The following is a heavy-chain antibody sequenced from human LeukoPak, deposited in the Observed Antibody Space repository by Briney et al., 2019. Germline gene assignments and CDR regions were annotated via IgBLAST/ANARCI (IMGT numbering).Heavy chain of an antibody. CDR1: GFTFDDYG. CDR2: VNWNGGST. J-gene: IGHJ4*02. D-gene: IGHD3-3*01. CDR3: ARKDRVVEGLDY. V-gene: IGHV3-20*04. Sequence: PGGSLRLSCAASGFTFDDYGMSWVRQAPGKGLEWVSGVNWNGGSTGYADSAKGRFTISRDNAKNSLYLQMNSLRAEDTALYYCARKDRVVEGLDYWGQGTLVTVSS.